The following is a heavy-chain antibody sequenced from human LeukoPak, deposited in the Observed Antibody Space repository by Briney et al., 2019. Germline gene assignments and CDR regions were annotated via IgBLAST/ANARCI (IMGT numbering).Heavy chain of an antibody. V-gene: IGHV3-48*04. CDR1: GFTFSSYS. CDR2: ITSSSSSM. D-gene: IGHD6-19*01. CDR3: ARGPGIAVAPLQH. J-gene: IGHJ1*01. Sequence: GGSLRLSCAASGFTFSSYSMNWVRQAPGKGLEWISYITSSSSSMYYADSVKGRFTISRDNAKNSLYLQMNSLRAEDTAVYYCARGPGIAVAPLQHWGQGTLVTVSS.